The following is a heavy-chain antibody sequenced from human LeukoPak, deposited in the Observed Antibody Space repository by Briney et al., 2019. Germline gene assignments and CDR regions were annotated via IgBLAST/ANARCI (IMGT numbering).Heavy chain of an antibody. Sequence: SETLSLTCTVSGGSISSSIYYWGWIRQPPGKGLEWIGNIFYSGSTYYSPSLKSRVTISLDTSKNQFSLKLSSVTAADTAVYYCAGDLGAGAGWFDPWGQGTLVTVSS. D-gene: IGHD1-14*01. V-gene: IGHV4-39*07. CDR1: GGSISSSIYY. CDR2: IFYSGST. J-gene: IGHJ5*02. CDR3: AGDLGAGAGWFDP.